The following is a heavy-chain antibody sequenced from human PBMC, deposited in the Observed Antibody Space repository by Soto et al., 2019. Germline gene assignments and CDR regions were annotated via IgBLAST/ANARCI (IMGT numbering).Heavy chain of an antibody. CDR1: GGSVSSGYYY. CDR3: ARVRSSGDSLGY. J-gene: IGHJ4*02. D-gene: IGHD3-22*01. V-gene: IGHV4-61*01. CDR2: IYYSGST. Sequence: QVQLQESGPGLVKPSETLSLTCTVSGGSVSSGYYYWSWIRQPPGKGLEWIGYIYYSGSTNYNPSLKSRVTISVDMSKNQFSLRLSSVTAADTAGYYCARVRSSGDSLGYWGQGTLVTVSS.